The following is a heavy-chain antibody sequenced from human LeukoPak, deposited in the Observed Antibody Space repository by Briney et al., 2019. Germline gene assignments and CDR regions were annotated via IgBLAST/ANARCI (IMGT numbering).Heavy chain of an antibody. V-gene: IGHV3-21*01. J-gene: IGHJ1*01. D-gene: IGHD6-19*01. CDR3: ARRIAVAGTRYFQH. CDR2: ISSSSSYI. CDR1: GFTFSSYS. Sequence: GGSLRLSCAASGFTFSSYSMNWVRQAPGKGLEWVSSISSSSSYIYYADSVKGRFTISRDNAKNSLYLQMNSLRAEDTAVYYCARRIAVAGTRYFQHWRQGTLVTVSS.